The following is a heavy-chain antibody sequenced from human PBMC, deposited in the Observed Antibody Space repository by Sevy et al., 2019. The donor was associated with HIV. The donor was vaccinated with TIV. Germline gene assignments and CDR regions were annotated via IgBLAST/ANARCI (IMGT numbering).Heavy chain of an antibody. J-gene: IGHJ6*02. D-gene: IGHD4-17*01. CDR1: GGTFSSYA. Sequence: ASVKVSCKASGGTFSSYAISWVRQAPGQGLEWMGGIIPIFGTANYAQKFQGRVTITADESMSTAYMELSSLRSEDTAVYYCARGTTVVTGGGVWGQGTTVTVSS. CDR3: ARGTTVVTGGGV. CDR2: IIPIFGTA. V-gene: IGHV1-69*13.